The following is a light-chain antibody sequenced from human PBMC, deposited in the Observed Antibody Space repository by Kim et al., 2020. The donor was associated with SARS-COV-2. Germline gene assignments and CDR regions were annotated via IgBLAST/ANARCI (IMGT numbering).Light chain of an antibody. CDR1: KMGEIN. V-gene: IGLV3-21*02. J-gene: IGLJ3*02. CDR3: QVWDGSSDHWV. Sequence: APGETARITCGGNKMGEINVHWYQQRPGQAPVLVLSDDTDRPSGIPERFSGSNSGNTATLTINRVEAVDEADYYCQVWDGSSDHWVFGGGTQLTVL. CDR2: DDT.